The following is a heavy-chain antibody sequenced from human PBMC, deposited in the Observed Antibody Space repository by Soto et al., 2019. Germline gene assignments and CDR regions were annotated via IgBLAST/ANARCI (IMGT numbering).Heavy chain of an antibody. CDR2: IYYSGST. CDR1: GGSISSGVYY. CDR3: RAVGYSYGAYYYYGMEV. V-gene: IGHV4-30-4*01. D-gene: IGHD5-18*01. J-gene: IGHJ6*02. Sequence: PSETLSLTCTVSGGSISSGVYYWSWIRQPPGKGLEWIGYIYYSGSTYYNPSLKSRVTISVDTSKNQFSLKLSSVTAADTAVYYCRAVGYSYGAYYYYGMEVWGQGTTVTVSS.